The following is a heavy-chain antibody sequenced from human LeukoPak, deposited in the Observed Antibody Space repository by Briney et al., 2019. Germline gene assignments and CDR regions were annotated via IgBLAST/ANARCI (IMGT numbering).Heavy chain of an antibody. J-gene: IGHJ4*02. CDR1: GFTFSSYA. D-gene: IGHD2-21*01. Sequence: GRSLRLSCAASGFTFSSYAMHWVRQAPGKGLEWVAVISYDGSNKYYADSVKGRFTISRDNSKNTLYLKMNSLRAEDTAVYYCARDCFPGGVDYWGQGTLVTVSS. CDR3: ARDCFPGGVDY. V-gene: IGHV3-30*01. CDR2: ISYDGSNK.